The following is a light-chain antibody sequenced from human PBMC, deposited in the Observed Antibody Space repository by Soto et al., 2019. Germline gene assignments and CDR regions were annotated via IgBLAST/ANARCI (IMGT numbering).Light chain of an antibody. J-gene: IGKJ1*01. CDR3: QQYNSWPRT. CDR1: QSVGSN. Sequence: EVVMTQSPATLSVSPGERATLSCRASQSVGSNLAWYQQKAGQAPRLLVYDASTRATGIPARFSGSGSGTEFTLTISGLQSEDFAFYHCQQYNSWPRTFGQGTEVEVK. V-gene: IGKV3-15*01. CDR2: DAS.